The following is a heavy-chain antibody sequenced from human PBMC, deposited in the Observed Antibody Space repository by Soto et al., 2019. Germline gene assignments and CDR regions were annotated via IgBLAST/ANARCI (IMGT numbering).Heavy chain of an antibody. CDR2: IKSSPDGGTT. CDR1: GFTFSHAW. V-gene: IGHV3-15*01. CDR3: ARESSRGSSDVRWFDP. D-gene: IGHD6-6*01. J-gene: IGHJ5*02. Sequence: EVQLVESGGGMVKPGGSLRLSCAASGFTFSHAWMTWVRQAPGKGLEWVGRIKSSPDGGTTDYAAPVKGRFTISRDNSKNTLYLQMNSLRAEDTAVYYCARESSRGSSDVRWFDPRGQGTLVTVSS.